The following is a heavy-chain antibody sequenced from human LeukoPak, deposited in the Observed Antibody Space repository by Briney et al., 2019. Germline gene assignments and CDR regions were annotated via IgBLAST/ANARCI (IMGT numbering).Heavy chain of an antibody. J-gene: IGHJ6*03. Sequence: SETLSLTCTVSGGSISSYYWGWIRQPPGKGLEWIGSIYYSGSTYYNPSLKSRVTISVDTSKNQFSLKLSSVTAADTAVYYCARAYSSGWYGRYYYYMDVWGKGTTVTVSS. D-gene: IGHD6-19*01. CDR2: IYYSGST. CDR3: ARAYSSGWYGRYYYYMDV. V-gene: IGHV4-39*07. CDR1: GGSISSYY.